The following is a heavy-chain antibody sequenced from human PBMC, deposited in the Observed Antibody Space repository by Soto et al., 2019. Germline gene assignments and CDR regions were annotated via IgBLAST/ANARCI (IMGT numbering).Heavy chain of an antibody. J-gene: IGHJ6*03. D-gene: IGHD6-13*01. CDR1: GFTFSSYA. V-gene: IGHV3-23*01. CDR2: ISGSGGST. Sequence: GGSLRLSCAASGFTFSSYAMSWVRQAPGKGLEWVSAISGSGGSTYYADSVKGRFTISRDNSKNTLYLQMNSLRAEDTAVYYCAKDRPSGQRAAAGPLLGYYYMDVWGKGTTVTVSS. CDR3: AKDRPSGQRAAAGPLLGYYYMDV.